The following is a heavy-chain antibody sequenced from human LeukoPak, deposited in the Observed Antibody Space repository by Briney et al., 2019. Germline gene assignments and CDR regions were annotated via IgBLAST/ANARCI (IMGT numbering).Heavy chain of an antibody. CDR2: IYSGGST. Sequence: GGSLRLSCAASGFTVSSNYMSWVRQAPGKGLEWVSVIYSGGSTYYADSVKGRFTISRDNSKNTLYLQMNSLRAEDTAVYYCARSEIYYDILTGIDYWGQGTLVTVSS. J-gene: IGHJ4*02. CDR3: ARSEIYYDILTGIDY. D-gene: IGHD3-9*01. V-gene: IGHV3-66*01. CDR1: GFTVSSNY.